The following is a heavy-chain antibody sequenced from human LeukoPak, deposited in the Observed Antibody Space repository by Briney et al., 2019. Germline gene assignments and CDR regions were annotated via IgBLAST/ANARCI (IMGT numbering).Heavy chain of an antibody. CDR2: IYPGDSDT. CDR3: GRGYCSSTSCRGGAFDI. J-gene: IGHJ3*02. CDR1: GYSFTSYW. Sequence: GESMKISCKGSGYSFTSYWIGWVRQMPGKSLEWMGIIYPGDSDTKYSPSFQGQVTISDDKSISTAHLQWSSLKASDTAMYYCGRGYCSSTSCRGGAFDIWGQGTMVTVSS. D-gene: IGHD2-2*01. V-gene: IGHV5-51*01.